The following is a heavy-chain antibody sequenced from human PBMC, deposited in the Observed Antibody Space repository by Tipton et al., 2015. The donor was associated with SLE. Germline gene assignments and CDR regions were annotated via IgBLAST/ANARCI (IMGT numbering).Heavy chain of an antibody. V-gene: IGHV4-39*07. D-gene: IGHD2-21*02. CDR1: GGAISSSSYY. J-gene: IGHJ6*02. Sequence: TLSLTCTVSGGAISSSSYYWGWIRQPPGKGLEWIGSIYRTGYTYHNPSLGSRVTIAVDTSNDQFSLKLTSVTAADTAVYYCARGRVTWRGAIVGVDVWGQGTTVNVSS. CDR3: ARGRVTWRGAIVGVDV. CDR2: IYRTGYT.